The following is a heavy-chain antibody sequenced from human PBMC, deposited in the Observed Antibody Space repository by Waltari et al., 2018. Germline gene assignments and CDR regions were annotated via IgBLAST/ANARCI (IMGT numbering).Heavy chain of an antibody. V-gene: IGHV3-21*01. CDR3: ARDNCSSSTSCYGRDV. Sequence: VQLVESGGGLVKPGGSLRLSCAASGFTFSSYSMNWFRQALGKGLEWVSSISSSSSYIYYADSVKGRFTISRDNAKNSLYRQMNSLRAEDTAVYYCARDNCSSSTSCYGRDVWGQGTTVTVSS. CDR2: ISSSSSYI. J-gene: IGHJ6*02. D-gene: IGHD2-2*01. CDR1: GFTFSSYS.